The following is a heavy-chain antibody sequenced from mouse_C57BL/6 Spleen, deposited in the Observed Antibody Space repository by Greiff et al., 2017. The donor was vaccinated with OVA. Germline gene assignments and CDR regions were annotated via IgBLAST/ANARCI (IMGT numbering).Heavy chain of an antibody. CDR2: ISDGGSYT. CDR3: ARQDYGGVYYAMDY. J-gene: IGHJ4*01. Sequence: EVQVVESGGGLVKPGGSLKLSCAAPGFTFSSYAMSWVRQTPEKRLEWVATISDGGSYTYYPDNVKGRFTISRDNAKNNLYLQMSHLKSEDTAMYYCARQDYGGVYYAMDYWGQGTSVTVSS. V-gene: IGHV5-4*01. D-gene: IGHD2-4*01. CDR1: GFTFSSYA.